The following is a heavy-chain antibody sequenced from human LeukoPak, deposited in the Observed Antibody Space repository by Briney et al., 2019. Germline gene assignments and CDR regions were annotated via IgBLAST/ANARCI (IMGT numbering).Heavy chain of an antibody. Sequence: SETLSLTCSVSSGFITAYYWSWIRQPPGKGLEWIGYVYYSGSTEYNPSLRSRVTISLEMSTHQFSLNLTSVTAADTAVYYCARIEESYGSGRRENYYYYYMDVWGKGTTVTISS. CDR1: SGFITAYY. CDR3: ARIEESYGSGRRENYYYYYMDV. CDR2: VYYSGST. D-gene: IGHD3-10*01. J-gene: IGHJ6*03. V-gene: IGHV4-59*01.